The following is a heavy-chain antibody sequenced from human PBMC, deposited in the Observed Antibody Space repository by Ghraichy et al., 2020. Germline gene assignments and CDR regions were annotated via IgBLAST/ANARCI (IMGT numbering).Heavy chain of an antibody. D-gene: IGHD3-9*01. CDR1: GFSFSNYV. V-gene: IGHV3-23*01. J-gene: IGHJ4*02. Sequence: GGSLRLSCAASGFSFSNYVMNWVRQAPGKRLEWVSAVSGGGGSTYYADSLKGRFTVSRDNSKNTLYLQLNSLRAEDTAVYYCAKGVRYFDWEPGDYWGQGTLVTVSS. CDR2: VSGGGGST. CDR3: AKGVRYFDWEPGDY.